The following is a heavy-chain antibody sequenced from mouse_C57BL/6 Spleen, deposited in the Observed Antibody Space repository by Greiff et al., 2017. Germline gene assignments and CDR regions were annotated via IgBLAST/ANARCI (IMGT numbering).Heavy chain of an antibody. CDR2: INPNNGGT. J-gene: IGHJ3*01. CDR3: ASREVTPFAY. Sequence: VQLQQSGPELVKPGASVKISCKASGYTFTDYYMNWVKQSHGKSLEWIGDINPNNGGTSYNQKFKGKATLTVDKSSSTAYMELRSLTSEDSAVYYCASREVTPFAYWGQGTLVTVSA. V-gene: IGHV1-26*01. D-gene: IGHD2-2*01. CDR1: GYTFTDYY.